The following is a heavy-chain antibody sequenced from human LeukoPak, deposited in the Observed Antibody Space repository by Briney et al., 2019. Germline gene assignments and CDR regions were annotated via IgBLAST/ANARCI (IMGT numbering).Heavy chain of an antibody. J-gene: IGHJ3*02. CDR3: TSRYCTTTNCYSFDN. CDR1: GLSLNTYS. Sequence: PGGSLRLSCAASGLSLNTYSMNWVRQAPGKGLEWVSSISSTSAHIFYADSVKGRFSISRDNAKNSLYLQMNSLRVEDTAVYYCTSRYCTTTNCYSFDNWGQGTLVTVSS. CDR2: ISSTSAHI. V-gene: IGHV3-21*01. D-gene: IGHD2-2*01.